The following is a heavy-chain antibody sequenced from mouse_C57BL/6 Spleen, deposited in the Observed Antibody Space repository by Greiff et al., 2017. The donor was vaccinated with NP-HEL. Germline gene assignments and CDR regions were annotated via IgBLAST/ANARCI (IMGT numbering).Heavy chain of an antibody. CDR1: GYTFTSYW. V-gene: IGHV1-61*01. CDR3: ASGDYGSSYGAMDY. Sequence: QVQLQQPGAELVRPGSSVKLSCKASGYTFTSYWMDWVKQRPGQGLEWIGNIYPSDSETHYNQKFKDKATLTVDKSSSTAYMQLSSLTSEDSAVYYCASGDYGSSYGAMDYWGQGTSVTVSS. J-gene: IGHJ4*01. CDR2: IYPSDSET. D-gene: IGHD1-1*01.